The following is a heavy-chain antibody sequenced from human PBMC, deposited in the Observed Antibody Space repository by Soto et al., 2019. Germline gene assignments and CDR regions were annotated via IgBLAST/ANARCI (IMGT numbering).Heavy chain of an antibody. CDR2: ISYSGST. V-gene: IGHV4-30-4*01. CDR1: GGSISSGEYY. J-gene: IGHJ6*02. Sequence: SETLSLTCTVSGGSISSGEYYWTWIRQPPGKGLEWIGYISYSGSTHYSPSLKSRVSITVDTSKNSLFLQMDSLIVEDTAVYYCVTAPDYYKFGLDVWGQGTTVTVSS. CDR3: VTAPDYYKFGLDV.